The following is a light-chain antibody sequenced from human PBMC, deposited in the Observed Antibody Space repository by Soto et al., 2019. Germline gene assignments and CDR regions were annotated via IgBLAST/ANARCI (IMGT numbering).Light chain of an antibody. J-gene: IGLJ2*01. CDR3: QTWVTGIHI. V-gene: IGLV4-69*01. Sequence: QPVLTQSPSASASLGASVKLTCTLSSGHSNYAIAWHQQQPEKGPRFLMKLNSDGSHSKGDGIPDRFSGSSSGAERYLTISTLQYEDEADYYCQTWVTGIHIFGGGTKVTVL. CDR1: SGHSNYA. CDR2: LNSDGSH.